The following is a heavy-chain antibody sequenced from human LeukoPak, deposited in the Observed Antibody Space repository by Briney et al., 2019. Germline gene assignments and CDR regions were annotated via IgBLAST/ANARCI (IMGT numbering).Heavy chain of an antibody. CDR2: ISGSGGST. D-gene: IGHD2-2*01. CDR1: GFTFSSYA. V-gene: IGHV3-23*01. CDR3: AKDGGYCSSTSCYSDAFDI. Sequence: GGSLRLSCAASGFTFSSYAMSWVRQAPGKGPEWVSAISGSGGSTYYADSVKGRFTISRDNSKNTLYLQMNSLRAEDTAVYYCAKDGGYCSSTSCYSDAFDIWAQGTMVTASS. J-gene: IGHJ3*02.